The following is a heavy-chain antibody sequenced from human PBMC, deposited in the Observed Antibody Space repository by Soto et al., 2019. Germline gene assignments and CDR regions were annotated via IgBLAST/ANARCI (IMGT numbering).Heavy chain of an antibody. D-gene: IGHD6-13*01. CDR2: IYTSGST. Sequence: PSETLSLTCTVSGGSISSYYWSWIRQPAGKGLEWIGRIYTSGSTNYNPSLKSRVTISVDTSKNQFSLKLSSVTAADTAVYYCARESGSSWYFWFDPWGQGTLVTSPQ. CDR3: ARESGSSWYFWFDP. V-gene: IGHV4-4*07. CDR1: GGSISSYY. J-gene: IGHJ5*02.